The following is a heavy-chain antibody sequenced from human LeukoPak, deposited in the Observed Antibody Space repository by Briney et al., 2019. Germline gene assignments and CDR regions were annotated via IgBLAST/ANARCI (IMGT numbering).Heavy chain of an antibody. CDR3: ARDVSIVGATGYFDL. J-gene: IGHJ2*01. D-gene: IGHD1-26*01. V-gene: IGHV3-11*01. CDR2: ISSSGSTI. CDR1: EFTFSDYY. Sequence: PGGSLRLSCAASEFTFSDYYMSWIRQAPGKGLEWVSYISSSGSTIYYADSVKGRFTISRDNAKNSLYLQMDSLRAEDTAVYYCARDVSIVGATGYFDLWGRGTLVTVSS.